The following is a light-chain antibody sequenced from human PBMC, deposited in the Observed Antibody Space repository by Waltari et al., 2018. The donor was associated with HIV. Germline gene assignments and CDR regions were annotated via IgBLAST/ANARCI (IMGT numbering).Light chain of an antibody. V-gene: IGLV2-14*03. J-gene: IGLJ3*02. CDR1: SSDVGGYNY. CDR2: DVS. Sequence: TQPASVSGSPGQSITISCTGTSSDVGGYNYVSWYQQHPGKAPKLMIYDVSNRPSGVSNRFSGSKSGNTASLTISGLQAEDEADYYCSSYRSSSTWVFGGGTKLTVL. CDR3: SSYRSSSTWV.